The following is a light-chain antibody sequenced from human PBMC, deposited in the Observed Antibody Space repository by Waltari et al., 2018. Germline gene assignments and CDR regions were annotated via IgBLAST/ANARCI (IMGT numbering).Light chain of an antibody. Sequence: EIVMTQSPATLSVSPGERATLSCRASQSVSSNLAWYQQKPGQAPRLLIYGASTSATGIPARFSGSGSGTEFTLTISSLHSEDFAVYYCQQYNNWPPWTFGQGTEVEIK. V-gene: IGKV3-15*01. CDR2: GAS. CDR3: QQYNNWPPWT. CDR1: QSVSSN. J-gene: IGKJ1*01.